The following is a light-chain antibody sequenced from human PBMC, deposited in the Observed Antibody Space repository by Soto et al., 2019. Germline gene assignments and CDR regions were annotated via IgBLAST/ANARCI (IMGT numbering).Light chain of an antibody. CDR1: QSVSSY. J-gene: IGKJ1*01. CDR2: DAS. Sequence: EIVLTQSPATLSLSPGERATLSCRASQSVSSYFAWYQQKPGQAPRLLIYDASNRATGIPARFIGSGSGTDFTLTISSLEPEDFAVYYCQQRGNWPLTFGQGTKVEIK. V-gene: IGKV3-11*01. CDR3: QQRGNWPLT.